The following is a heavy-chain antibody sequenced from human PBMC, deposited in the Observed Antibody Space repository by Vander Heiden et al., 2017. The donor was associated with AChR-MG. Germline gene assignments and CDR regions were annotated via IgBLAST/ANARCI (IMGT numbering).Heavy chain of an antibody. Sequence: QVQLVRSGAEVKTPGASVKVSCKPSGYSFTNYAIIWVPQATGQGREWMGWMNHNRGDKGDAQNFRGRVTTTRNAATRTAYMELSGLRSEDTGVYYCARERARGGFDSWGQGTLVTVSS. CDR2: MNHNRGDK. CDR1: GYSFTNYA. D-gene: IGHD1-26*01. V-gene: IGHV1-8*01. J-gene: IGHJ5*01. CDR3: ARERARGGFDS.